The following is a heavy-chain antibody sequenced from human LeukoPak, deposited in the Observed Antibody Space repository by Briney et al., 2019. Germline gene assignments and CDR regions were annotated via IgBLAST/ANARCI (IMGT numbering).Heavy chain of an antibody. Sequence: PSETLSLTCTVSGGSISSYYWSWIRQPPGKGLEWIGYIYYSGSTNYNPSLKSRVTISVDTSENQFSLKLSSVTAADTAVYYCARDCGGDCGDYYFDYWGQGTPVTVSS. CDR2: IYYSGST. V-gene: IGHV4-59*01. D-gene: IGHD2-21*02. CDR1: GGSISSYY. J-gene: IGHJ4*02. CDR3: ARDCGGDCGDYYFDY.